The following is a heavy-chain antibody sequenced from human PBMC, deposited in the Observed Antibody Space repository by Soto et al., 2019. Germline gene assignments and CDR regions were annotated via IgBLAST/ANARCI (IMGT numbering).Heavy chain of an antibody. Sequence: EVQLVESGGGLVQPGGSLRLSCAVSGFTLSSYWMHWVRQVPGKGLVWVSRMNSDGSSTSYEDSVKGRFTISRDNAKNTLYLQMNSLRADDTGLYYCARVGCSGGSCIDYWGQGTLVTVTS. CDR1: GFTLSSYW. J-gene: IGHJ4*02. D-gene: IGHD2-15*01. V-gene: IGHV3-74*01. CDR3: ARVGCSGGSCIDY. CDR2: MNSDGSST.